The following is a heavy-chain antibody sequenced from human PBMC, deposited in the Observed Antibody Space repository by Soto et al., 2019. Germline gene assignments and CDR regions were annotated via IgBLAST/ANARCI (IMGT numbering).Heavy chain of an antibody. J-gene: IGHJ6*02. V-gene: IGHV4-59*01. Sequence: PSETLSLTCTVSGGSISSYYWSWIRQPPGKGLEWIGYIYYSGSTNYNPSLKSRVTISVDTSKNQFSLKLSSVTAADTAVYYCARDGRVDTYYYDSSGYSRPKTYYGMDVWGQGTTVTVSS. CDR1: GGSISSYY. CDR3: ARDGRVDTYYYDSSGYSRPKTYYGMDV. CDR2: IYYSGST. D-gene: IGHD3-22*01.